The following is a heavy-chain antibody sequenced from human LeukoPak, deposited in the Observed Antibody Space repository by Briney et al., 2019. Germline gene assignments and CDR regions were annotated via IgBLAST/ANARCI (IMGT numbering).Heavy chain of an antibody. Sequence: ASVKVSCKASGYSFTKYDMNWVRQARGQGLECMGWINTNTGNPTYAQGFTGRFVFSLDTSVSTAYLQINSLKAEDTAVYYCARNNADGEGRFGDWGQGTLVTVSS. V-gene: IGHV7-4-1*02. CDR2: INTNTGNP. D-gene: IGHD3-10*01. J-gene: IGHJ4*02. CDR1: GYSFTKYD. CDR3: ARNNADGEGRFGD.